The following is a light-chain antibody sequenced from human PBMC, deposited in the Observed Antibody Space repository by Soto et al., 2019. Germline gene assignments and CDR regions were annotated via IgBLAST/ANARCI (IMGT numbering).Light chain of an antibody. V-gene: IGKV3-11*01. CDR2: DAS. CDR3: QQYINWPRT. CDR1: QSVSIY. J-gene: IGKJ1*01. Sequence: EIVLTQSPATLSLFPGERATLSCRASQSVSIYLAWYQQKPGQAPRLLIYDASNRATGIPARFSGSGSGTDFTLTISSLEPEDFAVYYCQQYINWPRTFGQGTKVDIK.